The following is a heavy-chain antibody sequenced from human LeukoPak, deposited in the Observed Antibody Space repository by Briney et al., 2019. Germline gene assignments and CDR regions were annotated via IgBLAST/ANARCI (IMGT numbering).Heavy chain of an antibody. V-gene: IGHV4-59*12. CDR3: ARSPPYYYYYYMDV. CDR1: GGSISSYY. CDR2: IYYSGST. Sequence: SETLSLTCTVSGGSISSYYWSWIRQPPGKGLEWIGCIYYSGSTYYNPSLKSRVTISVDTSKNQFSLKLSSVTAADTAVYYCARSPPYYYYYYMDVWGKGTTVTVSS. J-gene: IGHJ6*03.